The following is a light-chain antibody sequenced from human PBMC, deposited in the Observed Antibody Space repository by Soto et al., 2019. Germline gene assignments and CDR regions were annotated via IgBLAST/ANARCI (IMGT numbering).Light chain of an antibody. CDR2: DVS. CDR1: SSDVGGYNY. V-gene: IGLV2-14*01. Sequence: QSALTQPASVSGSPGQSITISCTGTSSDVGGYNYVSWYQQHPGKAPKLMIYDVSNRPSWVSNRFSGSKSGNTASLTISGLLAEDEADYYCSSYTSSSTLVVFGGGTKLTVL. CDR3: SSYTSSSTLVV. J-gene: IGLJ2*01.